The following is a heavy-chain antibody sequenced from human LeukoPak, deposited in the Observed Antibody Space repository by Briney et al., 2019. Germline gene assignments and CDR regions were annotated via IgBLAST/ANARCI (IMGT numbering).Heavy chain of an antibody. D-gene: IGHD2-15*01. CDR1: GYSFTSYW. CDR3: ARGYCSGGSCYDIDY. Sequence: PGESLKISCKGSGYSFTSYWIGWVRQMPGKGLEWMGIIYPGDSDTRYSPSFQGQVTFSADKSTTTAYLQWSSLKASDTAMYYCARGYCSGGSCYDIDYWGQGTLVTVSS. V-gene: IGHV5-51*01. J-gene: IGHJ4*02. CDR2: IYPGDSDT.